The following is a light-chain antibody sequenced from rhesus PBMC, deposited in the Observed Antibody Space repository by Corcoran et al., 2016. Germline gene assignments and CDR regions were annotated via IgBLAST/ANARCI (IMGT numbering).Light chain of an antibody. J-gene: IGKJ1*01. CDR3: QQYSKWPRT. Sequence: EIVLTQSPATLFLSPGQRAILSRRASQSVSSRLAWYQQKPGPVPRLPIYGASSRATGMEARFIGRGSGTDFTLPITSLEPEDFAVYYWQQYSKWPRTFGQGTKVEIK. V-gene: IGKV3-42*03. CDR1: QSVSSR. CDR2: GAS.